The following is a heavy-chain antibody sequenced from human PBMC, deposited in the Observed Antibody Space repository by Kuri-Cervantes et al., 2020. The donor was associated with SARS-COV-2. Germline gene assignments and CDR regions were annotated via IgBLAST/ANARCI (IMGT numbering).Heavy chain of an antibody. V-gene: IGHV4-4*07. D-gene: IGHD6-19*01. CDR3: ARGYSSGWPGFFDC. CDR2: IYTSGST. Sequence: GSLRLSCAVSGYSISSGYYWSWIRQPAGKGLEWIGRIYTSGSTNYNPSLKSRVTMSVDTSKNQFSLKLSSVTAADTAVYYCARGYSSGWPGFFDCWGQGTLVTVSS. CDR1: GYSISSGYY. J-gene: IGHJ4*02.